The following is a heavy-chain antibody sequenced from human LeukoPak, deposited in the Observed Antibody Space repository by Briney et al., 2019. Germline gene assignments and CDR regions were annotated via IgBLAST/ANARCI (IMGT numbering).Heavy chain of an antibody. V-gene: IGHV4-59*08. Sequence: SETLSLTCTVSGGSISAYYWTWFRQPPGMGLEWIGYIYYTGSTNYNPSLKSRVTMFVDMSKNQFSLRLSSVTAADTAVYYCARRRAYSSSSPFDYWGQGTLVTVSS. D-gene: IGHD6-6*01. CDR1: GGSISAYY. J-gene: IGHJ4*02. CDR2: IYYTGST. CDR3: ARRRAYSSSSPFDY.